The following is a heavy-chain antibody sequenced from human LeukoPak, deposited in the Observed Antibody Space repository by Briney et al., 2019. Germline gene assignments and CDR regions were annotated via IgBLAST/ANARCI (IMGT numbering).Heavy chain of an antibody. CDR1: GGSFSGYY. CDR2: INHSGST. V-gene: IGHV4-34*01. J-gene: IGHJ6*02. Sequence: SETLSLTCAVYGGSFSGYYWSWIRQPPGKGLEWIGEINHSGSTNYNPSLKSRVTISVDMSKNQFSLKLSSVTAADTAVYYCASPSLRYYYYGMDVWGQGTTVTVSS. CDR3: ASPSLRYYYYGMDV. D-gene: IGHD2-2*01.